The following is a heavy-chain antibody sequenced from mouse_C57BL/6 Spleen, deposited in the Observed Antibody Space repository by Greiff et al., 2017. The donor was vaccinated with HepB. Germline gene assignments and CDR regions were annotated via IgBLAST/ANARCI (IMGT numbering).Heavy chain of an antibody. Sequence: VQLQQSGAELVKPVASVKLSCTASGFNIKDYYMHWVKQRTEQGLEWIGRIDPEDGETKYAPKFQGKATITADTSSNTAYLQLSSLTSEDTAVYYCARADGSSQFYYAMDYWGQGTSVTVSS. V-gene: IGHV14-2*01. CDR2: IDPEDGET. CDR3: ARADGSSQFYYAMDY. CDR1: GFNIKDYY. J-gene: IGHJ4*01. D-gene: IGHD1-1*01.